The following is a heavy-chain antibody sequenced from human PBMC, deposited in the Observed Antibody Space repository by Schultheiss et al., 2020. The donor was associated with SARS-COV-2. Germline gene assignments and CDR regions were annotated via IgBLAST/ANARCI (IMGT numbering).Heavy chain of an antibody. CDR3: ARDLKSIAAAGTRINWFDP. V-gene: IGHV1-2*02. CDR1: GYTFTGYY. J-gene: IGHJ5*02. Sequence: ASVKVSCKASGYTFTGYYMHWVRQAPGQGLEWMGWINPRSGGTNYAQKFQGRVTMTTDTSTSTAYMELRSLRSDDTAVYYCARDLKSIAAAGTRINWFDPWGQGTLVTVSS. D-gene: IGHD6-13*01. CDR2: INPRSGGT.